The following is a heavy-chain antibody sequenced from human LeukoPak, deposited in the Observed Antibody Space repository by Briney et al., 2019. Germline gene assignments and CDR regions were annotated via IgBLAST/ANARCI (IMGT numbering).Heavy chain of an antibody. D-gene: IGHD3-3*01. Sequence: SETLSLTCAVYGGSFSGYYWSWIRQPPGEGLEWIGEINHSGSTNYNPSLKSRVTISVDTSKNPFSLKLSSVTAADTAVYYCARGLETYYDFWSGYDRGRYFDYWGQGTLVTVSS. J-gene: IGHJ4*02. CDR2: INHSGST. V-gene: IGHV4-34*01. CDR1: GGSFSGYY. CDR3: ARGLETYYDFWSGYDRGRYFDY.